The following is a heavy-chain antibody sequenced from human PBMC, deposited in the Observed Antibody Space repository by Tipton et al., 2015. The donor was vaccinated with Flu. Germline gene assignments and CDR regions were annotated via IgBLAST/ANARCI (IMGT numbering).Heavy chain of an antibody. CDR2: MFNSGTT. CDR3: ARRDFSNYVSDPKNWFDP. V-gene: IGHV4-61*09. CDR1: GGSISSGNNY. Sequence: TLSLTCIVSGGSISSGNNYWSWIRQPAGKGLEWIGHMFNSGTTNYNPSLMSRVTISADTSKNQFYLEMLSVTAADMAVYYCARRDFSNYVSDPKNWFDPWGQGTLVTVSS. D-gene: IGHD4-11*01. J-gene: IGHJ5*02.